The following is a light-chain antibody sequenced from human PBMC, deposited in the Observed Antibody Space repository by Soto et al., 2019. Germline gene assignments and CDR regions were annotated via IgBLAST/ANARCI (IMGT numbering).Light chain of an antibody. CDR2: DVT. V-gene: IGLV2-14*03. CDR1: SSDVGGFNY. J-gene: IGLJ1*01. CDR3: CSYTSSTSYV. Sequence: QSALTQPSSVSGSPGQSITISCTGTSSDVGGFNYVSWYQQHPGKAPKLMTYDVTNRPSGVSYRFSGSKSGNTASLTISGLQAEDEADYYCCSYTSSTSYVFGTGTKVTVL.